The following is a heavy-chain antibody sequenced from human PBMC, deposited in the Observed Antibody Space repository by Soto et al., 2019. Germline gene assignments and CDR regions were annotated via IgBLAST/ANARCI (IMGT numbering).Heavy chain of an antibody. D-gene: IGHD1-26*01. CDR3: AKLYVGSADY. CDR2: IVSSGATT. Sequence: VPLLESGGGLVQPGGSLRLSCAASGLTFSSFVMSWVRQAPGKGPEWVSAIVSSGATTYYADSVKGRFTISRDNSKNTLYLQMNSLRVEDTAVYYCAKLYVGSADYWGQGALVTVSS. CDR1: GLTFSSFV. J-gene: IGHJ4*02. V-gene: IGHV3-23*01.